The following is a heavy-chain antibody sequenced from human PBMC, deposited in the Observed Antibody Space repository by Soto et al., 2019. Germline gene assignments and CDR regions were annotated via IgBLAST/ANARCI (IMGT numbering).Heavy chain of an antibody. CDR3: ARAGAALVRGSIGGFDY. CDR1: GGAFNGYY. D-gene: IGHD3-10*01. V-gene: IGHV4-34*01. CDR2: INHSGTV. J-gene: IGHJ4*02. Sequence: QVHLQQWGAGLLKPSETLSLTCAVNGGAFNGYYWTWIRQSPGKGLQWIGEINHSGTVDYNPSLRGRVTFSLDTSKKQFSLTLTSVTAADTAVYYCARAGAALVRGSIGGFDYWGQGTLVTVSS.